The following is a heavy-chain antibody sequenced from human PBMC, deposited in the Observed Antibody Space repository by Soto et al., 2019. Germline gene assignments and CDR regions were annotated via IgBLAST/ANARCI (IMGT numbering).Heavy chain of an antibody. CDR3: GRTKDYFYGVDV. J-gene: IGHJ6*02. CDR2: IYHNEGT. CDR1: GVSISSSQW. V-gene: IGHV4-4*02. Sequence: QVQLQESGPGLVKPSGTLSLTCAVSGVSISSSQWWSCVRQPPGKGLEWIGEIYHNEGTTYNPSLKSRLTMSLDKSKNQVSLKLSSVTAADTATYYCGRTKDYFYGVDVWGQGTTVTVSS.